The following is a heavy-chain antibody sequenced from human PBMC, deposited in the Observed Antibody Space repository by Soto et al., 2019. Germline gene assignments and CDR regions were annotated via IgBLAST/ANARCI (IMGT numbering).Heavy chain of an antibody. J-gene: IGHJ5*02. CDR3: ARDPGYCTNGVCFNWLDP. CDR1: GYTFTSYA. V-gene: IGHV1-3*01. CDR2: INAGNGNT. Sequence: ASVKVSCKASGYTFTSYAMHWVRQAPGQRLEWMGWINAGNGNTKYSQKFQGRVTITRDTSASTAYMELSSLRSEDTAVYYCARDPGYCTNGVCFNWLDPWGQGTLVTVSS. D-gene: IGHD2-8*01.